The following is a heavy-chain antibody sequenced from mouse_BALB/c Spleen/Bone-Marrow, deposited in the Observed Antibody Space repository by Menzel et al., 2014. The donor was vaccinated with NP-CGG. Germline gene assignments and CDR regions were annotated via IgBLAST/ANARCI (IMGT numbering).Heavy chain of an antibody. CDR1: GFTFSSYY. D-gene: IGHD1-1*01. V-gene: IGHV5-6-2*01. CDR3: ARHGSSYAMDY. J-gene: IGHJ4*01. CDR2: ITSNGGST. Sequence: EVKLMESGGGLVKLGGSLKLSCAASGFTFSSYYMSWVRQTPEKRLELVAAITSNGGSTYYPDTVKGRFTISRDNAKNTLYLQMSSLKSEDTALYYCARHGSSYAMDYWGQGTSVTVSS.